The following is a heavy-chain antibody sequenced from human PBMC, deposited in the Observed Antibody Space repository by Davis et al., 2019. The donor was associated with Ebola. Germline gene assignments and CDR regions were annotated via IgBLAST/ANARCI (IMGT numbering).Heavy chain of an antibody. D-gene: IGHD3-10*01. Sequence: SETLSLTCTVSGGSISSSSYYWGWIRQSPGKGLEWIGIIYYSGSTYYNPSLKSRVTISVDTSKNQFSLKLSSVTAADTAVYYCARSYYGSGSYLSFDYWGQGTLVTVSS. CDR3: ARSYYGSGSYLSFDY. CDR2: IYYSGST. V-gene: IGHV4-39*01. J-gene: IGHJ4*02. CDR1: GGSISSSSYY.